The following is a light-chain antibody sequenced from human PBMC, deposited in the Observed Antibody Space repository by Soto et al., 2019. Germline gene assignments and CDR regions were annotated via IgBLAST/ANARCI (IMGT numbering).Light chain of an antibody. V-gene: IGKV3D-7*01. CDR2: GAT. Sequence: VLTQSPATLSLSPGGRASLSCRASQTVSRYYLSWYQNKPAQPPRLIIYGATTRATGFPDRFSGSGSGADFALTSSSLQPEDFAVDYGQHALTLGGGTTVE. J-gene: IGKJ4*01. CDR3: QHALT. CDR1: QTVSRYY.